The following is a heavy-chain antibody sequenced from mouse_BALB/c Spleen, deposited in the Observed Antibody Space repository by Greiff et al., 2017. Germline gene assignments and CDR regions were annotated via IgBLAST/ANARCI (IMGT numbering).Heavy chain of an antibody. CDR1: GYSITSGYY. CDR3: ASIYGNFPWFAY. J-gene: IGHJ3*01. Sequence: EVKLQESGPGLVKPSQSLSLTCSVTGYSITSGYYWNWIRQFPGNKLEWMGYISYDGSNNYNPSLKNRISITRDTSKNQFFLKLNSVTTEDTATYYCASIYGNFPWFAYWGQGTLVTVSA. V-gene: IGHV3-6*02. CDR2: ISYDGSN. D-gene: IGHD2-1*01.